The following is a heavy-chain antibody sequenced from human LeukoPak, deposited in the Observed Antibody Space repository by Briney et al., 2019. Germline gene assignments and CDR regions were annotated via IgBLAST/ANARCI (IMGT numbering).Heavy chain of an antibody. CDR1: GYTFTSYG. CDR2: ISAYNGNT. J-gene: IGHJ4*02. D-gene: IGHD1-1*01. CDR3: ARESYNWNDLGDY. Sequence: ASVKVSCKASGYTFTSYGISWVRQAPGQGLEWMGWISAYNGNTNYAQKLQGRVTMTTDTSTSTAYTELRSLRSDDTAVYYCARESYNWNDLGDYWGQGTLVTVSS. V-gene: IGHV1-18*01.